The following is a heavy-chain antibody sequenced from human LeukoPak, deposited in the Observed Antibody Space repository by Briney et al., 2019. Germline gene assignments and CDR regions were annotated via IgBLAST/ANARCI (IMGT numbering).Heavy chain of an antibody. CDR3: ARNGWGMNNWNYFYFDY. D-gene: IGHD1-7*01. Sequence: TSETLSLTCAVYGGSFSGYYWSWIRQPPGKGLEWIGEINHSGSTNYNPSLKSRVTISVDTSKNQFSLKLSSVTAADTAVYYCARNGWGMNNWNYFYFDYWGQGTLVTVSS. J-gene: IGHJ4*02. CDR2: INHSGST. V-gene: IGHV4-34*01. CDR1: GGSFSGYY.